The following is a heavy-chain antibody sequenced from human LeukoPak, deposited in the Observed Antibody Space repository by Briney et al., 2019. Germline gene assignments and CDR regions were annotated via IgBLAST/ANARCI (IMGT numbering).Heavy chain of an antibody. D-gene: IGHD6-19*01. J-gene: IGHJ5*02. Sequence: SETLSLTCTVSGDSISSSSYYWGWIRQPPGKGLEWIGSIYYSGSTYYNPSLKSRVTISVDTSKNQFSLKLSSVTAEDTAVYYCARDPSSGWYLKGWFDPWGQGTLVTVSS. CDR1: GDSISSSSYY. V-gene: IGHV4-39*07. CDR3: ARDPSSGWYLKGWFDP. CDR2: IYYSGST.